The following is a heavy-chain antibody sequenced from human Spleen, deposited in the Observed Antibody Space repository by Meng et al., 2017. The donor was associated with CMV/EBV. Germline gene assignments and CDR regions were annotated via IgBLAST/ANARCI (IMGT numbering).Heavy chain of an antibody. CDR3: ARDPGNSPLDY. Sequence: CGVSGGSIISSNWWTWVRQPPGKGLEWIGEINHNGNTNYNPSLRSRVTISVDKSKNQFSLKVTSITAADTAVYYCARDPGNSPLDYWGQGVLVTVSS. V-gene: IGHV4-4*02. D-gene: IGHD4-23*01. CDR2: INHNGNT. J-gene: IGHJ4*02. CDR1: GGSIISSNW.